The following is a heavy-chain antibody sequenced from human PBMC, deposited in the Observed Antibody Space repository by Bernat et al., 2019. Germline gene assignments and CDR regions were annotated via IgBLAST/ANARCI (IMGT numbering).Heavy chain of an antibody. CDR3: ASSHWDFWSGYPDPSHAFDI. V-gene: IGHV1-2*06. CDR1: GYTFTGYY. D-gene: IGHD3-3*01. CDR2: INPNSGGT. Sequence: QVQLVQSGAEVKKPGASVKVSCKASGYTFTGYYMHWVRQAPGQGLEWMGRINPNSGGTNYAQKCQGRVTMTRDRSIGTAYMELSRLRSDDTAVYYCASSHWDFWSGYPDPSHAFDIWGQGTMVTVSS. J-gene: IGHJ3*02.